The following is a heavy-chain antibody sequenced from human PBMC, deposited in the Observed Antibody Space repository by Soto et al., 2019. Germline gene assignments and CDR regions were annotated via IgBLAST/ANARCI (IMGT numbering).Heavy chain of an antibody. Sequence: GGSLRLSCAASGFTFSTYSMNWVRQAPGKGLEWLSYINAGSSTIYYADSVRGRFTISRDNAKNSLYLQMNSLRVEDTAVYYCARDLQLGYCSSTSCLFDYWGQGTLVTVSS. CDR1: GFTFSTYS. D-gene: IGHD2-2*01. J-gene: IGHJ4*02. CDR2: INAGSSTI. V-gene: IGHV3-48*01. CDR3: ARDLQLGYCSSTSCLFDY.